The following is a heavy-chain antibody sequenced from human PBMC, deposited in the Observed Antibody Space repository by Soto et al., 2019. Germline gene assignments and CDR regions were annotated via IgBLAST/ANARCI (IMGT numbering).Heavy chain of an antibody. CDR2: IYYSGST. CDR1: GGSISSGGYY. D-gene: IGHD1-7*01. V-gene: IGHV4-31*03. J-gene: IGHJ6*02. CDR3: ARNRGSGFGELCTRANFSNGLEI. Sequence: QVQLQESGPGLVKPSQTLSLTCTVSGGSISSGGYYWTWLRQHPETGLEWIGYIYYSGSTHFNPSLRRRATISADTYKNQFPLKLRFVTGAYTAVYFCARNRGSGFGELCTRANFSNGLEIRGQGTTCTVS.